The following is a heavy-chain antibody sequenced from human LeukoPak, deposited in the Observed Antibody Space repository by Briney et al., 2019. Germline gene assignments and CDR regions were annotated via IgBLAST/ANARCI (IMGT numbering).Heavy chain of an antibody. CDR3: ARDLYSGPNTDY. Sequence: SGGSLRLSCAASGFSFSNYWMNWVRQAPGKGLEWVANIKKDGSEKNYVDSVKGRFAISRDNAKNSLYLQMNSLRAEDTAVYYCARDLYSGPNTDYWGQGTLVTVSS. J-gene: IGHJ4*02. CDR2: IKKDGSEK. V-gene: IGHV3-7*01. CDR1: GFSFSNYW. D-gene: IGHD5-18*01.